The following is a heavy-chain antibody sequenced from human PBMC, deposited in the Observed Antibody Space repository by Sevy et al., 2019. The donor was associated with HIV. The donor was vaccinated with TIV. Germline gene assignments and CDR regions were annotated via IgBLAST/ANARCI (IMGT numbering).Heavy chain of an antibody. Sequence: ASVKVSCKASGYTFTGYYMHWVRQAPGQGLEWMGWINPNSGGTNYAQKFQGRVTMTRDTSISTAYMELSRLRSDDTAVYYCAREDRYCTNGLCYTIPYYYYYGMDVWGQGTTVTVSS. CDR2: INPNSGGT. CDR1: GYTFTGYY. J-gene: IGHJ6*02. D-gene: IGHD2-8*01. V-gene: IGHV1-2*02. CDR3: AREDRYCTNGLCYTIPYYYYYGMDV.